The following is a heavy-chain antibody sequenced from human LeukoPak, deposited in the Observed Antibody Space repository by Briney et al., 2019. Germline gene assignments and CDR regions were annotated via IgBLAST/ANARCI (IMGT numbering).Heavy chain of an antibody. Sequence: GGSLRLSCAASGFTFSSYSMHWVRQAPGKGLEWVSYISSSSSTIYYADSVKGRFTISRDNAKNSLYLQMNSLRAEDTAVYYCAREGGVNHFDYWGQGTLVTVSS. CDR1: GFTFSSYS. D-gene: IGHD3-16*01. V-gene: IGHV3-48*01. CDR3: AREGGVNHFDY. CDR2: ISSSSSTI. J-gene: IGHJ4*02.